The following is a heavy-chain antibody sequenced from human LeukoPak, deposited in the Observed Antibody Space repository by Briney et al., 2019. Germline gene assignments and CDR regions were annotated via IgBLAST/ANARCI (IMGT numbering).Heavy chain of an antibody. D-gene: IGHD2-2*01. V-gene: IGHV3-48*03. CDR2: ISSSGSTI. CDR3: ARERTRRGVDV. CDR1: GFTFSCYE. Sequence: GTLTLSCAASGFTFSCYELNWVRQAPGKGLEWVSYISSSGSTIYYADSVMSRYTITRDNDKNSLYLQMNSLSAEDSAVYYGARERTRRGVDVWGQGTTITVSS. J-gene: IGHJ6*02.